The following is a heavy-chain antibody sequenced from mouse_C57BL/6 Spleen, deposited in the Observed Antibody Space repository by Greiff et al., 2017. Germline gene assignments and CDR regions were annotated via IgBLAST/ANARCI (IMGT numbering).Heavy chain of an antibody. J-gene: IGHJ4*01. CDR2: ISNGGGST. Sequence: EVQLVESGGGLVQPGGSLKLSCAASGFTFSDYYMYWVRQTPEKRLEWVAYISNGGGSTYYPDTVKGRFTISRDNAKNTLYLQMSRLKSEDTAMYYCARQRDYDDAVYARDYWGQGTSVTVSS. CDR1: GFTFSDYY. D-gene: IGHD2-4*01. CDR3: ARQRDYDDAVYARDY. V-gene: IGHV5-12*01.